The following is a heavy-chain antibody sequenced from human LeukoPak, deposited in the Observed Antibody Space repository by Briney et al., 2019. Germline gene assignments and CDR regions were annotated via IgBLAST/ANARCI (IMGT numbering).Heavy chain of an antibody. CDR3: NMYYYDSSGYYYFDY. J-gene: IGHJ4*02. CDR1: GFTFNAFA. CDR2: IYSGGST. D-gene: IGHD3-22*01. V-gene: IGHV3-66*01. Sequence: PGGSLRLSCAASGFTFNAFAMHWLRQAPGKGLEWVSVIYSGGSTYYADSVKGRFTISRDNSKNTLYLQMNSLRAEDTAVYYCNMYYYDSSGYYYFDYWGQGTLVTVSS.